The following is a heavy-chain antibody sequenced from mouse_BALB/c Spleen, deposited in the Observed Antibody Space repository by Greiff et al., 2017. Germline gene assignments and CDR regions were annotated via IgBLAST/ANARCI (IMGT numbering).Heavy chain of an antibody. V-gene: IGHV1-63*02. J-gene: IGHJ1*01. D-gene: IGHD1-1*01. CDR3: ARFYYGSSYWYFDV. Sequence: VNLVESGAELVRPGTSVKISCKASGYTFTNYWLGWVKQRPGHGLEWIGDIYPGGGYTNYNEKFKGKATLTADTSSSTAYMQLSSLTSEDSAVYFCARFYYGSSYWYFDVWGAGTTVTVSS. CDR2: IYPGGGYT. CDR1: GYTFTNYW.